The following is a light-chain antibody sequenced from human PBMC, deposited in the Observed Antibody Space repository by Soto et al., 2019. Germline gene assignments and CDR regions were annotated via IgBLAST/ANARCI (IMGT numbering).Light chain of an antibody. Sequence: QSALTQPASVSGSPGQSITISCTGASSDVGGFDHVSWYQQHPGKVPRLLIYDVSSRPSGVSGRFSGSKSGNTASLTISGLQAEDEADYYCNSLTTTNTYVFGTGTKVTVL. V-gene: IGLV2-14*03. CDR3: NSLTTTNTYV. J-gene: IGLJ1*01. CDR2: DVS. CDR1: SSDVGGFDH.